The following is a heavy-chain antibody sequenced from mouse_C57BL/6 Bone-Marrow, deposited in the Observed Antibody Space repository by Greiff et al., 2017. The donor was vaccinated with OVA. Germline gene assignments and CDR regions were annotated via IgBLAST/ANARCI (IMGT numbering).Heavy chain of an antibody. CDR2: INPGSGGT. J-gene: IGHJ2*01. CDR1: GYAFTNYL. V-gene: IGHV1-54*01. CDR3: ASYDGYYFDY. Sequence: QVQLQQSGAELVRPGTSVKVSCKASGYAFTNYLIEWVKQRPGQGLEWIGVINPGSGGTNYNEKFKGKATLTADKSSSTAYMQLSSLPSEDSAVYVCASYDGYYFDYWGQGTTLTVSS. D-gene: IGHD2-3*01.